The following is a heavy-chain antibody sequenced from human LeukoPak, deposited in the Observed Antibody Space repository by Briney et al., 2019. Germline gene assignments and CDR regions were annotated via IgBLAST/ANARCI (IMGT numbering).Heavy chain of an antibody. J-gene: IGHJ5*02. D-gene: IGHD6-25*01. CDR1: GFIVNSYW. Sequence: PGGSLRLSCEPSGFIVNSYWMHWVRQAPGKGLVWVSLIRIDGSDTDYADSVRGRFTTSRDNAKNALYLQMDSLRVEDTAIYYCARDRGEGTPLDPWGQGTLVTVSS. CDR3: ARDRGEGTPLDP. CDR2: IRIDGSDT. V-gene: IGHV3-74*01.